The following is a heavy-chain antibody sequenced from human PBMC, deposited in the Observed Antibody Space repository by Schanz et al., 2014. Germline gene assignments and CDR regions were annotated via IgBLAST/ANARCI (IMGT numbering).Heavy chain of an antibody. J-gene: IGHJ4*02. CDR1: GFTFSSYT. Sequence: QLVESGGGLVKPGDSLRLSCAASGFTFSSYTMKWVRQAPGKGLEWVSSISSTSTYLYYADSVKGRFTISRDSARNSLYLQMSSLRAEDTAVYYCARGTPFLCDYWGQGTLVTVSS. D-gene: IGHD3-16*01. CDR3: ARGTPFLCDY. CDR2: ISSTSTYL. V-gene: IGHV3-21*01.